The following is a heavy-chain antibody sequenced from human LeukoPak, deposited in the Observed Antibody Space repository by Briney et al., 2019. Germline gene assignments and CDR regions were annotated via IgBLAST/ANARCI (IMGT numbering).Heavy chain of an antibody. CDR1: GYTFTSYD. Sequence: ASVKVSCKASGYTFTSYDINWVRQATGQGLEWMGWMNPNSGNTGYAQKFQGRVTITRNTSISTAYMELSSLRSEDTAVYYCARVKGSQLWLLYFDYWGQGTLVTVSS. V-gene: IGHV1-8*03. D-gene: IGHD5-18*01. J-gene: IGHJ4*02. CDR2: MNPNSGNT. CDR3: ARVKGSQLWLLYFDY.